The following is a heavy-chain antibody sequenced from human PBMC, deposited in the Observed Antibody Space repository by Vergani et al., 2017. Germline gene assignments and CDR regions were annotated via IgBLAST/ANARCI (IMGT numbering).Heavy chain of an antibody. J-gene: IGHJ4*02. CDR3: ARESIRAVTRPYYFDY. CDR1: GGTFSSYA. Sequence: QVQLVQSGAEVKKPGSSVKVSCKASGGTFSSYAISWVRQAPGQGLEWMGRIIPILGIANYAQKFQSRVTITADKSTSTAYMELSSLRSEDTAVYYCARESIRAVTRPYYFDYWGQGTLVTVSS. D-gene: IGHD4-17*01. CDR2: IIPILGIA. V-gene: IGHV1-69*04.